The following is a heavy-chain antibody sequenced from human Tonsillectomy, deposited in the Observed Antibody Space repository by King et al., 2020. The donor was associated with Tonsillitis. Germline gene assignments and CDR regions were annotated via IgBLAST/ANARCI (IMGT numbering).Heavy chain of an antibody. CDR3: ARGGCEYFALLRYYAMDV. J-gene: IGHJ6*02. CDR2: ICTAGDT. V-gene: IGHV3-13*01. Sequence: WVRQATGKGLEWVSAICTAGDTYYPGSVKGRFTITRENAKNSLYLQMNSLRAGDTAVYYCARGGCEYFALLRYYAMDVWGQETTVTVSS. D-gene: IGHD2/OR15-2a*01.